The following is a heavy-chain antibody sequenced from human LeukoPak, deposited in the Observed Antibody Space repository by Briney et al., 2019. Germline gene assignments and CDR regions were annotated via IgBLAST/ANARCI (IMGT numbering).Heavy chain of an antibody. CDR3: ARGVGGGSLGNGFDY. D-gene: IGHD1-26*01. Sequence: SETLSLTCTVSGGSISSGGHYWSWIRQPPGKGLEWIGYIYHSGTTYYNSSLKSRLTISVDTSKNQFSLRLSSVTAADTAVYYCARGVGGGSLGNGFDYWGQGTLVTVSS. J-gene: IGHJ4*02. CDR2: IYHSGTT. CDR1: GGSISSGGHY. V-gene: IGHV4-30-4*01.